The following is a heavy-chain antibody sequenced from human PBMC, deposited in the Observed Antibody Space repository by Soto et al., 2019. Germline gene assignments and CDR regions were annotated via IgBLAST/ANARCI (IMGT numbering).Heavy chain of an antibody. Sequence: GGSLRLSCAASGFTFSNYAMSWVRQAPGKGLERVSSISGGGSSTYYADSVKGRFTISRDNSKNTIYLQMNSLRAEDTALFYCAKVPAYDYVWGTYYYFDYWGLGALVTVSS. CDR2: ISGGGSST. CDR1: GFTFSNYA. J-gene: IGHJ4*02. V-gene: IGHV3-23*01. D-gene: IGHD3-16*01. CDR3: AKVPAYDYVWGTYYYFDY.